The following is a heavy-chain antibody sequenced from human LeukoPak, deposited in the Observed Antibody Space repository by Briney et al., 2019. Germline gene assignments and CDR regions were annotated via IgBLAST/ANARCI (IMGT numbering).Heavy chain of an antibody. D-gene: IGHD2-2*01. V-gene: IGHV4-30-2*01. CDR2: IYHSGST. CDR1: GGSISSGGYY. Sequence: SQTLSPTCTVSGGSISSGGYYWSWIRQPPGKGLEWIGYIYHSGSTYYNPSLKSRVTISVDRSKNQFSLKLSSVTAADTAVYYCARLEGYCSSTSCAADYWGQGTLVTVSS. J-gene: IGHJ4*02. CDR3: ARLEGYCSSTSCAADY.